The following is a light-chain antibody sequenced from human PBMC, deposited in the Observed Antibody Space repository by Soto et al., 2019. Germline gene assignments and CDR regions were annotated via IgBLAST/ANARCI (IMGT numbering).Light chain of an antibody. CDR3: LSYDSSLNGWV. CDR1: SSNIGAGYD. J-gene: IGLJ3*02. Sequence: QSVLTQPPSVSGAPGQRVTISCTDSSSNIGAGYDVHWYQQFPGTAPKFLLHGNINRPSGVPDRFSGSKSGTSASLAITVLQAEDEADYCCLSYDSSLNGWVFGGGTKLTVL. CDR2: GNI. V-gene: IGLV1-40*01.